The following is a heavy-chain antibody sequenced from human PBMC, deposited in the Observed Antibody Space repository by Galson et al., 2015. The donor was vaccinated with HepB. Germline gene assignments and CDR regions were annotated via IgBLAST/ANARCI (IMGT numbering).Heavy chain of an antibody. V-gene: IGHV3-23*01. CDR3: AKGHPGDDFWSGYWFAEYFQH. D-gene: IGHD3-3*01. Sequence: SLRLSCAASGFTFSSYAMSWVRQAPGKGLEWVSAISGSGGSTYYADSVKGRFTISRDNSKNTLYLQMNSLRAEDTAVYYCAKGHPGDDFWSGYWFAEYFQHWGQGTLVTVSS. CDR2: ISGSGGST. CDR1: GFTFSSYA. J-gene: IGHJ1*01.